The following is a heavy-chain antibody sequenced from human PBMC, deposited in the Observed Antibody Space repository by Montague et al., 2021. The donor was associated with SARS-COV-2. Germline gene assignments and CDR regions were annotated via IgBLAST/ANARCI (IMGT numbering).Heavy chain of an antibody. V-gene: IGHV4-39*01. CDR3: ARQKRGWVTFFGLMLYDYCLDV. D-gene: IGHD3-3*01. J-gene: IGHJ6*02. CDR2: IYYSGST. Sequence: SETLSLTCTVSGGSISSSSYYWSWIRQPPGKGLEWIGNIYYSGSTNYNPSLKSRVTISVDRSKNQFSLKLRSVTAADTAVYYCARQKRGWVTFFGLMLYDYCLDVWGQGTMVTVSS. CDR1: GGSISSSSYY.